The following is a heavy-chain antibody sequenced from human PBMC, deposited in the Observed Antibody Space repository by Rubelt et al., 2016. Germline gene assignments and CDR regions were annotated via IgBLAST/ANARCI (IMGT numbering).Heavy chain of an antibody. Sequence: QVQLQQWGAGLLKPSETLSLSCSVNGGPFSGFYWSWIRQPPGKGLEWIAEFNHNGATNYNPSLRGRVTISVAKSKSQFSLKLTSHTAADTALYYCARTKLRGPFDYWGQGTLVSVSS. V-gene: IGHV4-34*01. CDR1: GGPFSGFY. CDR3: ARTKLRGPFDY. CDR2: FNHNGAT. D-gene: IGHD3-10*01. J-gene: IGHJ4*02.